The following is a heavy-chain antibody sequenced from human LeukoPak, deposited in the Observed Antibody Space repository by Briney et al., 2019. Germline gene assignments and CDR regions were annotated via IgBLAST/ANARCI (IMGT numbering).Heavy chain of an antibody. CDR2: IYDSGST. CDR1: GGSMTNLY. V-gene: IGHV4-59*01. Sequence: SETLSLTCSVSGGSMTNLYWTWIRQPPGKGLEWIGDIYDSGSTRYNTSLESRVTISVDTSKNQFSLKLSSVTASDTAVYYCAKGGSTNFYYGDVWGQGTTVTVSS. J-gene: IGHJ6*02. D-gene: IGHD2/OR15-2a*01. CDR3: AKGGSTNFYYGDV.